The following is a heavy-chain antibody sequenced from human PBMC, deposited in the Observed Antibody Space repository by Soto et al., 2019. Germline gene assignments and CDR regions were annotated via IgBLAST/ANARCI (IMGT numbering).Heavy chain of an antibody. CDR1: GFSFSTYW. J-gene: IGHJ5*02. CDR3: ASGGNWFDL. V-gene: IGHV3-7*05. CDR2: IDRGGGEK. Sequence: EVQLVESGGGLVQPGGSLRLSCAASGFSFSTYWMAWVRQPQGKGLEWVAKIDRGGGEKYFVDSVRARFTISRDNAKNSLDLQMNSLSAEDTAIYYGASGGNWFDLWGQGTLVSVSS. D-gene: IGHD3-16*01.